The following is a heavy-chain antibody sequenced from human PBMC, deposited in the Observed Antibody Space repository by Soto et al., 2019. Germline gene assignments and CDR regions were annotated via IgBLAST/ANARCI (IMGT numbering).Heavy chain of an antibody. CDR3: AHSRNLITEDAQVGDFDY. V-gene: IGHV2-5*02. Sequence: QITLKESGPTLVKSTQTLTLTCTFSGFSLTTDGEGVGWVRQSPGEALEWLALIYWDEDERYSPSLKTRLTIAKDISSNQVVLVMTSMEPVDTGTYFCAHSRNLITEDAQVGDFDYLGQGT. CDR2: IYWDEDE. CDR1: GFSLTTDGEG. D-gene: IGHD1-26*01. J-gene: IGHJ4*02.